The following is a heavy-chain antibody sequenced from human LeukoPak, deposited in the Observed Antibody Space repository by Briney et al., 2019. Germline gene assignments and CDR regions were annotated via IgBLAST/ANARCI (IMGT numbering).Heavy chain of an antibody. J-gene: IGHJ6*03. CDR1: GDTISSTKW. CDR3: ARNDFYDMDV. CDR2: IHHSVGS. V-gene: IGHV4-4*02. Sequence: SGTLSLTCAVSGDTISSTKWWSWVRQSPGKGLEWVGEIHHSVGSNYNPSLKSRATISLDKSNNQLSLSLRSVTAADTAVYYYARNDFYDMDVWGKGTTVTVSS. D-gene: IGHD2/OR15-2a*01.